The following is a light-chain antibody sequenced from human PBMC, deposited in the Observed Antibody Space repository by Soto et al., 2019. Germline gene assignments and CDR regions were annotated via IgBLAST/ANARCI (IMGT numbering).Light chain of an antibody. J-gene: IGKJ4*01. V-gene: IGKV1-27*01. CDR1: QGIRSY. CDR2: AAS. CDR3: QKYNSAPPLT. Sequence: DIQMTQSPSSLSASVGDRVTITCRASQGIRSYLAWYQQKPGKGPKLLIYAASTLQSGVPSRFSGSGSGTDFTLTISSLQPEDVAAYYCQKYNSAPPLTFGGGTKVEIK.